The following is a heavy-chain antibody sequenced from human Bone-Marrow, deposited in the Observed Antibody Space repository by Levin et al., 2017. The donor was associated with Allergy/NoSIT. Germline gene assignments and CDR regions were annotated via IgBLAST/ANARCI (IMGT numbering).Heavy chain of an antibody. V-gene: IGHV1-18*01. CDR1: GYTFTSYG. D-gene: IGHD6-13*01. J-gene: IGHJ6*02. CDR2: ISAYNGNT. Sequence: GESLKISCKASGYTFTSYGISWVRQAPGQGLEWMGWISAYNGNTNYAQKLQGRVTMTTDTSTSTAYMELRSLRSDDTAVYYCARDITSAAGTIYGMDVWGQGTTVTVSS. CDR3: ARDITSAAGTIYGMDV.